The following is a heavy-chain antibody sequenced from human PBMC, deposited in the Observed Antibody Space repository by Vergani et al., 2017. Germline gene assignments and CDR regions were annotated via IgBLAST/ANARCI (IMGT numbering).Heavy chain of an antibody. CDR2: VLFDGSNE. D-gene: IGHD2-15*01. Sequence: QVQLVQSGGGVVQPGGSLRLSCVASGFTFNRYGMQWVRQAPGKGLEWVAYVLFDGSNEYYADSVKGRFIFSRDNSNDALYLQMNSLRTDETAVYYCARDLAYCHEGSCALWGQGSVVTVSS. CDR3: ARDLAYCHEGSCAL. CDR1: GFTFNRYG. V-gene: IGHV3-30*02. J-gene: IGHJ4*02.